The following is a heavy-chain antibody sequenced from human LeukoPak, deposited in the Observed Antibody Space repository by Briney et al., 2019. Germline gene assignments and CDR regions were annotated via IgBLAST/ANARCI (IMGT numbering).Heavy chain of an antibody. J-gene: IGHJ6*02. Sequence: SETLSLTCAVYGGSFSGYYWSWIRQPPGKGVEWIGEINHSGSTNYNPSLKSRVTISVDTSKNQFSLKLSSVTAADTAVYYCARARYSYGPRLDYGLDVWGQGTTVTVSS. V-gene: IGHV4-34*01. D-gene: IGHD5-18*01. CDR1: GGSFSGYY. CDR3: ARARYSYGPRLDYGLDV. CDR2: INHSGST.